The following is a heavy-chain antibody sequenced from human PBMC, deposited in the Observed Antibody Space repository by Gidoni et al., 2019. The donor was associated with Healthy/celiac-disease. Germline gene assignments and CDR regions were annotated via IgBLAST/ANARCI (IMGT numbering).Heavy chain of an antibody. J-gene: IGHJ4*02. CDR2: IYPGDSDT. D-gene: IGHD3-10*01. Sequence: EVQLVQSGAEVKKPGESLKISCTGSGYSFTSYWIGWVRQMPGKGLEWMGIIYPGDSDTRYSPSFQGQVTISADKSLSTAYLQWSSLKASDTAIYYCARHGNYYGSGSYYFIDYWGQGTLVTVSS. CDR1: GYSFTSYW. V-gene: IGHV5-51*01. CDR3: ARHGNYYGSGSYYFIDY.